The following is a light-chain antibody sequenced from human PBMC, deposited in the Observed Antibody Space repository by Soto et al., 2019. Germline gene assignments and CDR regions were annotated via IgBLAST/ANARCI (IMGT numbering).Light chain of an antibody. J-gene: IGLJ1*01. V-gene: IGLV1-47*02. Sequence: QSVLTQPPSASGTPGQRVTISCSGSSSNIGSNYVYWYQQLPGTAPKLLMYINDRRPSGVPARFSGSKSGTSASLAISGLGSEDEADYYCSAGDNSLDRYVFGTGTKLTVL. CDR2: IND. CDR1: SSNIGSNY. CDR3: SAGDNSLDRYV.